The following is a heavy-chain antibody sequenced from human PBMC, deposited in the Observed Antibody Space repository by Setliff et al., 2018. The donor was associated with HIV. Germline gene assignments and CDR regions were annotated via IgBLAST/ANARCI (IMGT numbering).Heavy chain of an antibody. CDR3: ARDPAYKSTWYGVFDI. CDR2: INPNGGYT. CDR1: GYIFTDYY. J-gene: IGHJ3*02. D-gene: IGHD2-8*01. Sequence: ASVKVSCKASGYIFTDYYIHGVRQAPGQGLEWMGWINPNGGYTNYAQKFLGRVIMTRDTSISTTYMELSRLRSDDTAVYYCARDPAYKSTWYGVFDIWGQGTMVTVSS. V-gene: IGHV1-2*02.